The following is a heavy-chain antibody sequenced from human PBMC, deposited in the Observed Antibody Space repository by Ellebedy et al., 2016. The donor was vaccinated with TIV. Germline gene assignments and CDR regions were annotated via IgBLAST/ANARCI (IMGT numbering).Heavy chain of an antibody. D-gene: IGHD3-16*01. CDR2: ISSNGGSR. J-gene: IGHJ4*02. CDR3: ARDAYGHNALDD. V-gene: IGHV3-64*01. CDR1: GFTFSIYG. Sequence: GESLKISCAASGFTFSIYGMHWVRQTPGKGLEYVAAISSNGGSRYYAPPVKGRFSISRDNSQNMVFLQMGSLGREDTGVYFCARDAYGHNALDDWGQGTLVTVSS.